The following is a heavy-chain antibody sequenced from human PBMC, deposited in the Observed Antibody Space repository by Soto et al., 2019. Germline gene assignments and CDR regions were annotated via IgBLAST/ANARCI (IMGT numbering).Heavy chain of an antibody. CDR2: IYHTGAT. Sequence: TSETLSLTCAVSGGSITTSDYSWSWIRQPPGRGLEWIGSIYHTGATHYIPSLKSRLTMSLDKSKNHFSLDLSSVTAADTALYYCVRERTIFGVAPGGGVDVWGQGTTVTVSS. CDR1: GGSITTSDYS. CDR3: VRERTIFGVAPGGGVDV. V-gene: IGHV4-30-2*01. J-gene: IGHJ6*02. D-gene: IGHD3-3*01.